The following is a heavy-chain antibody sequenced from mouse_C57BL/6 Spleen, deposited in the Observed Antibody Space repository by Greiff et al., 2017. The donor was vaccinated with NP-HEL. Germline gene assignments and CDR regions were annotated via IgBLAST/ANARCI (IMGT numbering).Heavy chain of an antibody. Sequence: EVMLVESGGGLVQPGGSMKLSCVASGFTFSNYWMNWVRQSPEKGLEWVAQIRLKSDNYATHYAESVKGRFTISRDDSKSSVYLQMNNLRAEDTGIYYCTGLRGAWFAYWGQGTLVTVSA. V-gene: IGHV6-3*01. CDR3: TGLRGAWFAY. CDR2: IRLKSDNYAT. J-gene: IGHJ3*01. D-gene: IGHD1-1*01. CDR1: GFTFSNYW.